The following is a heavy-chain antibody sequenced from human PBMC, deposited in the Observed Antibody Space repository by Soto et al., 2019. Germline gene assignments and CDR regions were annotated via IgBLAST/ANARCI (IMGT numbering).Heavy chain of an antibody. D-gene: IGHD1-1*01. V-gene: IGHV3-21*01. CDR2: VSTSSNYI. Sequence: VQLVESGGGLVKPGGSLRLSCAASGFIFSSYSMNWVRQAPGKGLEWVRSVSTSSNYIYYADSIKGRFTISRDNAKNSLYLQMNSLRAEDTAVYYCARKNWNDAFDIWGQGTMVTVSS. J-gene: IGHJ3*02. CDR3: ARKNWNDAFDI. CDR1: GFIFSSYS.